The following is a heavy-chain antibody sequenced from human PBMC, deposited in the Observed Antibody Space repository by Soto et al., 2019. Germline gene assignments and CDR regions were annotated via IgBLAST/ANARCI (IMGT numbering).Heavy chain of an antibody. J-gene: IGHJ6*02. D-gene: IGHD6-13*01. CDR2: ISNSGSNT. CDR1: GFTFSSYA. CDR3: TKVRQHLAYAMDA. V-gene: IGHV3-23*01. Sequence: PGGSLRLSCAASGFTFSSYAMSWVRQAPGKGLEWVSVISNSGSNTYYGDSVKGRFTVSRDNSQNTLHLQVNTLRGEDTAIYYCTKVRQHLAYAMDAWGQGTTVTVSS.